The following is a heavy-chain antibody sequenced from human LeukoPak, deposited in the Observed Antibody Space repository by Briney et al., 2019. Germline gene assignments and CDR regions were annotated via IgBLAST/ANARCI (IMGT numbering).Heavy chain of an antibody. CDR1: GGSISSYY. D-gene: IGHD4-17*01. Sequence: PSETLSLTCTVSGGSISSYYWSWIRQPPGKGLEWIGYIYHSGSTYYNPSLKSRVTISVDRSKNQFSLKLSSVTAADTAVYYCAIHDYGEGVDYWGQGTLVTVSS. CDR3: AIHDYGEGVDY. J-gene: IGHJ4*02. CDR2: IYHSGST. V-gene: IGHV4-59*04.